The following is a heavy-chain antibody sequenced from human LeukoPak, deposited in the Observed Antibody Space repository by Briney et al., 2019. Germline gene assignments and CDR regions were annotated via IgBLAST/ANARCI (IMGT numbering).Heavy chain of an antibody. J-gene: IGHJ3*02. D-gene: IGHD2-15*01. CDR3: ARIQSRPRGGVVVVAADPDAFDI. V-gene: IGHV4-30-2*05. CDR1: GGSISSGGYS. CDR2: IYHSGST. Sequence: PSETLSLTCAVSGGSISSGGYSWSWIRQPPGKGLEWIGYIYHSGSTYYNPSLKSRVTISVDTSKNQFSLKLSSVTAADTAVYYCARIQSRPRGGVVVVAADPDAFDIWGQGTMVTVSS.